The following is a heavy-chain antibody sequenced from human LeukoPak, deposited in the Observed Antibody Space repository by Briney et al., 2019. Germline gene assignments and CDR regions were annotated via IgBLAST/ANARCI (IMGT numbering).Heavy chain of an antibody. Sequence: GGSLRLSCAASGFTFSSYGMHWVRQAPGKGLEWVAVIWYDGSNKYYAGSVKGRFTISRDNSKNTLYLQMNSLRAEDTAVYYCAREVASGGSWFDPWGQGTLVTVSS. CDR2: IWYDGSNK. CDR3: AREVASGGSWFDP. D-gene: IGHD3-16*01. CDR1: GFTFSSYG. J-gene: IGHJ5*02. V-gene: IGHV3-33*01.